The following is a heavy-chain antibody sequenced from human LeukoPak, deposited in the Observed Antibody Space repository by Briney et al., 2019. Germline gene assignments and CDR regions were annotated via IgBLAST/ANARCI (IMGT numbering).Heavy chain of an antibody. CDR2: IKQDGSEK. Sequence: GGSLRLSCTASGFTFSTYWMDWVRRAPGKGLEWVANIKQDGSEKYYVGSVKGRFTISRDNAKNSLYLQMNSLRAEDTAVYYCARDRDWYSFDSWGQGTLVTVSS. CDR1: GFTFSTYW. V-gene: IGHV3-7*03. CDR3: ARDRDWYSFDS. D-gene: IGHD6-19*01. J-gene: IGHJ4*02.